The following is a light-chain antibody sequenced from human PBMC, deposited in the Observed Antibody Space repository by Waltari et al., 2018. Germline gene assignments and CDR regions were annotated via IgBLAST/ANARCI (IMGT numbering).Light chain of an antibody. Sequence: DIQMTQSPSSLSASVGDRVTMSCRASQNINNYLNWYQQKPGKAPKLLISAASCLQSGVPSRFSGSGSGTDFTLTITSLQPEDFATYYCQQGYNTPPVTFGGGTKVEIK. CDR2: AAS. CDR1: QNINNY. J-gene: IGKJ4*01. CDR3: QQGYNTPPVT. V-gene: IGKV1-39*01.